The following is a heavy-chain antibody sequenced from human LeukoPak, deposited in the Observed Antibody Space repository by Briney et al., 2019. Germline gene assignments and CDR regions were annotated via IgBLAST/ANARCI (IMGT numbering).Heavy chain of an antibody. Sequence: GGSLRLSCAASGFTFSRYSMNWVRQAPGKGLEWVSSMSSSSGLIYYGDSVKGRFTISRDNSKNTLYLQMNSLRAEDTAVYYCAKFPRVAATPNYYFDYWGQGTLVTVSS. CDR2: MSSSSGLI. CDR3: AKFPRVAATPNYYFDY. J-gene: IGHJ4*02. D-gene: IGHD2-15*01. V-gene: IGHV3-21*04. CDR1: GFTFSRYS.